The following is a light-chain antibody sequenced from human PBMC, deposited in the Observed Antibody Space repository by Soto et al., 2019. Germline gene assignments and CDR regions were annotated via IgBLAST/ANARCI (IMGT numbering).Light chain of an antibody. V-gene: IGLV1-44*01. J-gene: IGLJ2*01. CDR3: AAWDDSLNGPA. Sequence: QSVLSQPPSASGTPGQTVTVSCSGTYSNIGINDVHWYRQLSGTATQILIYDTSQRATGVPDRFSGSRSGTSASLVISGLQTEDEADYHCAAWDDSLNGPAFGGGTKLTVL. CDR1: YSNIGIND. CDR2: DTS.